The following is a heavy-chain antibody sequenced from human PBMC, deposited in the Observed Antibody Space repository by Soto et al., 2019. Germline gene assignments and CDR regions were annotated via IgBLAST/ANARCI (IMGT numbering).Heavy chain of an antibody. Sequence: EVQLVESGGGLVQPGQSLRLSCTVSGFTFGDNAVSWFRQAPGKGLGWVSFMRATIFGGTEEHAASVKGRFTTSKDDSKSIAYLLMISLNTEDTAVYYCAKWGGSYPDYWGQGTLVTVS. V-gene: IGHV3-49*03. CDR2: MRATIFGGTE. J-gene: IGHJ4*02. CDR3: AKWGGSYPDY. D-gene: IGHD1-26*01. CDR1: GFTFGDNA.